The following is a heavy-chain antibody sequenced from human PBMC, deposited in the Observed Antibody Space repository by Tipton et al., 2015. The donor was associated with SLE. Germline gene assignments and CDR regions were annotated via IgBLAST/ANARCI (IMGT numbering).Heavy chain of an antibody. J-gene: IGHJ4*02. CDR2: VFYSGSP. CDR3: ARRRGSSWYEDYFDY. D-gene: IGHD6-13*01. CDR1: GDSIRSHY. V-gene: IGHV4-59*11. Sequence: TLSLTCAVSGDSIRSHYWSWIRQPPGKGPEWIGYVFYSGSPNYNPSLKSRVTMSVDTSKNQFSLKLSSVTAADTAVYYCARRRGSSWYEDYFDYWGQGTLVTVSS.